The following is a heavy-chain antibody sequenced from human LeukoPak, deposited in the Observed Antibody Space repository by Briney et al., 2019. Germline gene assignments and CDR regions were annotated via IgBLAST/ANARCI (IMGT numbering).Heavy chain of an antibody. J-gene: IGHJ5*02. Sequence: SETLSLTCAVYGGSFSGYYWSWIRQPPGKGLEWIGEINHSGSTNYNPSLKSRVTISVDTSKNQFSLKLSSVTAADTAVYYCASETAIVYNWFDPWGQGTLVTVSS. CDR1: GGSFSGYY. CDR3: ASETAIVYNWFDP. D-gene: IGHD5-18*01. CDR2: INHSGST. V-gene: IGHV4-34*01.